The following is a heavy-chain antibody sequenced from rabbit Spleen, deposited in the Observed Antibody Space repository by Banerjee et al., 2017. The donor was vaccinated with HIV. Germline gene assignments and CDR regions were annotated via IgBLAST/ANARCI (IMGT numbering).Heavy chain of an antibody. J-gene: IGHJ4*01. V-gene: IGHV1S45*01. Sequence: QEQLVESGGGLVKPEGSLTLTCTASGFSFSSRYDMCWVRQAPGKGLEWIGCIYTGNGKTYYASWAKGRFTISKSSSTKVTLQMTSLTAADTATYFCARDAGTGDYIDVYFDLWGQGTLVTVS. CDR3: ARDAGTGDYIDVYFDL. CDR2: IYTGNGKT. CDR1: GFSFSSRYD. D-gene: IGHD8-1*01.